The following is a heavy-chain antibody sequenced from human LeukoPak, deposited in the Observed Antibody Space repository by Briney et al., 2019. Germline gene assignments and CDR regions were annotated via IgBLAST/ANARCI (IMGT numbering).Heavy chain of an antibody. CDR1: GFTFNNYA. V-gene: IGHV3-23*01. J-gene: IGHJ6*03. D-gene: IGHD1-1*01. Sequence: GRSLRLSCAASGFTFNNYAMSWVRQVPGMGLEWLAYVRGSGGATYYAASVKCRFTISRDNSKNTVYLQMGSRIAEDTAAYYCAKNRGGSYKYYMDVWGNGTTVTVSS. CDR2: VRGSGGAT. CDR3: AKNRGGSYKYYMDV.